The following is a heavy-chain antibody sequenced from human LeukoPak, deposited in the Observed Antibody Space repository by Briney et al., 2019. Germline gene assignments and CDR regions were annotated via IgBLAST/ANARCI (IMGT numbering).Heavy chain of an antibody. Sequence: ASVKVSCKVSGCTLTELSMHWVRQAPGKGLEWMGGFDPEDGETIYAQKFQGRVTMTEDTSTDTAYMELSSLRSEDTAVYYCATKDSSGYYSTDYWGQGTLVTVSS. V-gene: IGHV1-24*01. CDR1: GCTLTELS. CDR3: ATKDSSGYYSTDY. CDR2: FDPEDGET. J-gene: IGHJ4*02. D-gene: IGHD3-22*01.